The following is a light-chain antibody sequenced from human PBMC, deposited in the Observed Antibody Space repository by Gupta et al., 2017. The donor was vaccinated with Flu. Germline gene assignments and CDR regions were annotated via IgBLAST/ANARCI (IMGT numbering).Light chain of an antibody. V-gene: IGKV3-20*01. Sequence: TLSRSPGEGANLSCRARQTVNSNYLAWYQQKRGQAPRLLIYGASSRAAGIPDRFTGSGSGTDFTLTISGVDPEDSAVYYCQRYGRSPAYAFGQGTRLEI. CDR1: QTVNSNY. J-gene: IGKJ2*01. CDR2: GAS. CDR3: QRYGRSPAYA.